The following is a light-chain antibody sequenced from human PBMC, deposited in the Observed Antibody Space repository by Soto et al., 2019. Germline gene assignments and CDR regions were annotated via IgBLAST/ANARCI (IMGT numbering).Light chain of an antibody. Sequence: EIVLTQAPGKLSLSPGERATLSCRASQSVRSSNLAWYQQKPGQAPRLLIYAASSRATGIPDRFSGSGSGTDFTLTISRLEPEDFAVYYCQQYGTSPRTFGQGTKLEIK. CDR2: AAS. CDR1: QSVRSSN. J-gene: IGKJ2*01. V-gene: IGKV3-20*01. CDR3: QQYGTSPRT.